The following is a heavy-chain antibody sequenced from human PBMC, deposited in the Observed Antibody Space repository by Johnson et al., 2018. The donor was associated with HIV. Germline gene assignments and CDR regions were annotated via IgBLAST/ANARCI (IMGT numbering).Heavy chain of an antibody. CDR3: AKGEGYCGGDCLDAFDI. V-gene: IGHV3-23*04. CDR1: GFTFDDYT. Sequence: VQLVESGGVVVQPGGSLRLSCAASGFTFDDYTMHWVRQAPGKGLEWVSAISGSDGSTYYADSVKGRFTISRENSKNTLYLQMNSLRAEDTAVYYRAKGEGYCGGDCLDAFDIWGQGTMVTVSS. CDR2: ISGSDGST. J-gene: IGHJ3*02. D-gene: IGHD2-21*01.